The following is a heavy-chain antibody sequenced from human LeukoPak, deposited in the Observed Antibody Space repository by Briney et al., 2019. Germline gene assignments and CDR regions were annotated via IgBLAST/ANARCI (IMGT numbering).Heavy chain of an antibody. J-gene: IGHJ6*02. V-gene: IGHV3-53*01. CDR2: IYSGGST. CDR1: GFTFSSYG. CDR3: ASRSAIAYCGGDCYSGYSYGMDV. D-gene: IGHD2-21*02. Sequence: PGRSLRLSCAASGFTFSSYGMHWVRQAPGKGLEWVSVIYSGGSTYYADSVKGRFTISRDNSKNTLYLQMNSLRAEDTAVYYCASRSAIAYCGGDCYSGYSYGMDVWGQGTTVTVSS.